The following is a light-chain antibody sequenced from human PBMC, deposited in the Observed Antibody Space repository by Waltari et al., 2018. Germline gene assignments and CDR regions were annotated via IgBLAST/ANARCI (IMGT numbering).Light chain of an antibody. J-gene: IGKJ2*01. CDR2: GAS. CDR3: QQYGSSLLYT. V-gene: IGKV3-20*01. CDR1: QSVSSSY. Sequence: EIVWTQSPGTMSLSRGERATLSCRASQSVSSSYLAWYQQKPGQAPRLLIYGASSRATGIPDRFSGSGSGTDFTLTISRLEPEDFAVYYCQQYGSSLLYTFGQGTKLEIK.